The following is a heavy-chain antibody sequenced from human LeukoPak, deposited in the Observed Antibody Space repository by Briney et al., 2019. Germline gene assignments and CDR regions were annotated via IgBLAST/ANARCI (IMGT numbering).Heavy chain of an antibody. J-gene: IGHJ4*02. V-gene: IGHV3-23*01. Sequence: GGSLRLSCAASGFTFNSYAMSWVRQAPGKGLEWVSAISGSSGSTYYADSVKGRFTISRDNSKNTLYLQMNSLRAEDTAVYYCAREPGYDSSGCFDYWGQGTLVTVSS. CDR1: GFTFNSYA. CDR2: ISGSSGST. CDR3: AREPGYDSSGCFDY. D-gene: IGHD3-22*01.